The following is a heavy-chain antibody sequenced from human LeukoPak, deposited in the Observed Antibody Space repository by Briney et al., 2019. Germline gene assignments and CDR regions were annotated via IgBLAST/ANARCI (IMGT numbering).Heavy chain of an antibody. Sequence: PGGSLRLSCAASGFTFSDYYMSWIRQAPGKGPEWVSYISSTGSTIYYADSVKGRFTISRDNAKDSLYLQMNSLRAEDTAVYYCARGASGSWQTRGYFDYWGQGTLVTVSS. V-gene: IGHV3-11*01. D-gene: IGHD6-13*01. CDR3: ARGASGSWQTRGYFDY. J-gene: IGHJ4*02. CDR2: ISSTGSTI. CDR1: GFTFSDYY.